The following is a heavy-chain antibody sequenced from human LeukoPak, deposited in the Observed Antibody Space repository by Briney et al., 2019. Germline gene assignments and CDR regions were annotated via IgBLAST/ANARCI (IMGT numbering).Heavy chain of an antibody. J-gene: IGHJ5*02. CDR2: ISYDGSNK. CDR3: ASGRGFGNVFAP. D-gene: IGHD3-10*01. Sequence: GRSLRLSCAASGFTFSHYGMHWVRQAPAKGLEGVAGISYDGSNKYYGDSVKGRFTISRDNSKNTPYLQMNRPRAEDTAVYYWASGRGFGNVFAPWGEGTLVTASS. V-gene: IGHV3-30*03. CDR1: GFTFSHYG.